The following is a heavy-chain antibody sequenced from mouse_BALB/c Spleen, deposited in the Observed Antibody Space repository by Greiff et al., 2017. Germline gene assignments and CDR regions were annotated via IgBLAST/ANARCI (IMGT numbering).Heavy chain of an antibody. Sequence: EVQGVESGGGLVQPGGSLKLSCAASGFTFSSYGMSWVRQTPDKRLELVATINSNGGSTYYPDSVKGRFTISRDNAKNTLYLQMSSLKSEDTAMYYCARGGNFDYWGQGTTLTVSS. D-gene: IGHD1-1*02. CDR3: ARGGNFDY. J-gene: IGHJ2*01. V-gene: IGHV5-6-3*01. CDR2: INSNGGST. CDR1: GFTFSSYG.